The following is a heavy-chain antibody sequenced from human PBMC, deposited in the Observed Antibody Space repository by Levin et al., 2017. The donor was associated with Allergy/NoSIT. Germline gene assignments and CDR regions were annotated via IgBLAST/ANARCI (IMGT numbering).Heavy chain of an antibody. D-gene: IGHD3-9*01. CDR3: ARGSYDIIDYYGMDV. J-gene: IGHJ6*02. Sequence: SQTLSLPCAVYGGSFSGYYWSWIRQPPGKGLEWIGEINHSGSTNYNPSLKSRVTISVDTSKNQFSLKLSSVTAADTAVYYCARGSYDIIDYYGMDVWGQGTTVTVSS. CDR2: INHSGST. V-gene: IGHV4-34*01. CDR1: GGSFSGYY.